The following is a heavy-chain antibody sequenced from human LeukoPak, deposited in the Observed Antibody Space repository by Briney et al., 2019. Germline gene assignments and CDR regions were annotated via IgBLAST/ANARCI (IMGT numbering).Heavy chain of an antibody. J-gene: IGHJ4*02. D-gene: IGHD3-3*01. CDR3: ARHLYYDFWSGSMGFDY. V-gene: IGHV4-34*01. Sequence: KPSETLSLTCAVYGGSFSGYYWSWIRQPPGKGLEWIGEINHSGSTNYNPSLKSRVTISVDTSKNQFSLKLSSVTAADTAVYYCARHLYYDFWSGSMGFDYWGQGTLVTVSS. CDR1: GGSFSGYY. CDR2: INHSGST.